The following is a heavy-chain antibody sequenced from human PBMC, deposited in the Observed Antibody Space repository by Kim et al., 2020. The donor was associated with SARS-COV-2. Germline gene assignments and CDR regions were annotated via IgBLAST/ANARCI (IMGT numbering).Heavy chain of an antibody. D-gene: IGHD1-26*01. J-gene: IGHJ5*02. CDR3: ARDLVLSSGSYYPYH. V-gene: IGHV3-33*01. CDR1: GFTFSSYG. CDR2: IWYDGSNK. Sequence: GGSLRLSCAASGFTFSSYGMHWVRQAPGKGLEWVAVIWYDGSNKYYADSVKGRFTISRDNSKNTLYLQMNSLRAEDTAVYYCARDLVLSSGSYYPYHWGQGTLVTVSS.